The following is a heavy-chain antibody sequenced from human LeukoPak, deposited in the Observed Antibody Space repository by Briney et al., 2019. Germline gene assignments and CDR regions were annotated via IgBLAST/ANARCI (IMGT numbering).Heavy chain of an antibody. J-gene: IGHJ4*02. CDR1: GGTFSSYT. CDR2: IIPILGIA. CDR3: ARGSTSSYYFYY. Sequence: SVKVSCKASGGTFSSYTISWVRQAPGQGLEWMGRIIPILGIANYAQKFQGRVTITADKSTSAAYMELSSLRSEDTAVYYCARGSTSSYYFYYWGQGTLVTVSS. D-gene: IGHD2-2*01. V-gene: IGHV1-69*02.